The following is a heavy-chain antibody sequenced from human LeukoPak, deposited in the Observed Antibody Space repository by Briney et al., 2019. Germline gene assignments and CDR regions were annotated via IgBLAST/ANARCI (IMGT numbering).Heavy chain of an antibody. CDR1: GFTFSSYS. V-gene: IGHV3-21*01. J-gene: IGHJ4*02. CDR3: VRHVYDSSGYYQPSDY. CDR2: ISSSSSYI. D-gene: IGHD3-22*01. Sequence: AGGSLRLSCAASGFTFSSYSMNWVRQAPGKGLEWVSSISSSSSYIYYADSVKGRFTISRDNAKNSLYLQMNSLRAEDTAVYYCVRHVYDSSGYYQPSDYWGQGTLVTVSS.